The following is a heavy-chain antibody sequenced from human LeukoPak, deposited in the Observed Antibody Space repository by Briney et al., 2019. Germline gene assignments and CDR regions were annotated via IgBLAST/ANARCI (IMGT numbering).Heavy chain of an antibody. Sequence: ASVKVSCKACGYTFTGYYMHWVRQAPGQGLEWMGWINPNSGGTNYAQKFQGRVTMTRDTSISTAYMELSRLRSDDTAVYYCARDRGSGSYYKGNWFDPWGQGTLVTVSS. CDR1: GYTFTGYY. V-gene: IGHV1-2*02. CDR3: ARDRGSGSYYKGNWFDP. CDR2: INPNSGGT. J-gene: IGHJ5*02. D-gene: IGHD3-10*01.